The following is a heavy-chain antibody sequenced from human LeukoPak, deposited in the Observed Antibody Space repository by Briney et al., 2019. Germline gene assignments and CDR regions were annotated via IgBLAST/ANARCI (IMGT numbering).Heavy chain of an antibody. J-gene: IGHJ4*02. V-gene: IGHV1-46*01. CDR2: INPSGGST. Sequence: ASVKVSCKASGYTFTSYYMHWVRQAPGQGLEWMGIINPSGGSTSYAQKFQGRVTITADKSTSTAYMELCSLRSEDTAVYYCARDPEVSPGIAVAGTGYWGQGTLVTVSS. D-gene: IGHD6-19*01. CDR3: ARDPEVSPGIAVAGTGY. CDR1: GYTFTSYY.